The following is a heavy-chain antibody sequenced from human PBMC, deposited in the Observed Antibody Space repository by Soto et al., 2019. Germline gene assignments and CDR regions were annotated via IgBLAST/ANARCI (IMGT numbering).Heavy chain of an antibody. V-gene: IGHV3-30-3*01. Sequence: ESGGGVVQPGRSLRLSCAASGFTFSSYAMHWVRQAPGKGLEWVAVISYDGSNKYYADSVKGRFTISRDNSKNTLYLQMNSLRAEDTAVYYCARCVLMVYAPPDYWGQGTLVTVSS. D-gene: IGHD2-8*01. CDR2: ISYDGSNK. CDR1: GFTFSSYA. CDR3: ARCVLMVYAPPDY. J-gene: IGHJ4*02.